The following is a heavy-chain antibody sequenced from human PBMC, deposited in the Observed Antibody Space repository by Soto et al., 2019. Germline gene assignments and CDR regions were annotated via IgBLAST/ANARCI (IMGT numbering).Heavy chain of an antibody. J-gene: IGHJ4*02. CDR1: GGSFSGYY. CDR3: ARQYSGYYGLDY. Sequence: SETLSLTCAVYGGSFSGYYWSWIRQPPGKGLEWIGEINHSGSTNYNPSLKSRVTISVDTSKNQFSLKLRFVTAADTAVYYCARQYSGYYGLDYWGQGTLVTVSS. V-gene: IGHV4-34*01. CDR2: INHSGST. D-gene: IGHD5-12*01.